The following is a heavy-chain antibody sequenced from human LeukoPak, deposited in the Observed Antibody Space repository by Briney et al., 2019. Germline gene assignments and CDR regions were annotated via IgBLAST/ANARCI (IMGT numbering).Heavy chain of an antibody. D-gene: IGHD5-12*01. CDR2: INPNSGGT. CDR1: GYTFTGYY. J-gene: IGHJ3*02. V-gene: IGHV1-2*02. CDR3: ARVDAQVATYDAFDI. Sequence: ASVKVSCKTSGYTFTGYYMHWVRQAPGQGLEWMGWINPNSGGTNYAQKFQGRVTMTTDTSTSTAYMELKSLRSDDTAVYYCARVDAQVATYDAFDIWGQGTMVTVSS.